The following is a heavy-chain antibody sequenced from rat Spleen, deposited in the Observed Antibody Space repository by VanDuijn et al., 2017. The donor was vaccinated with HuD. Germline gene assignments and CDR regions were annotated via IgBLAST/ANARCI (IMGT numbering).Heavy chain of an antibody. CDR3: TRSWYTTDYYSYYYVMDA. D-gene: IGHD1-6*01. CDR1: GFTFSNYY. V-gene: IGHV5-27*01. CDR2: INTDVGST. Sequence: EVQLVESGGGLVQPGRSLKLSCAASGFTFSNYYMAWVRQAPGKGLEWVSSINTDVGSTYYPDSVKGRFTISRDNAKSTLYLQMNSLRSDDTATYYCTRSWYTTDYYSYYYVMDAWGQGASVTVSS. J-gene: IGHJ4*01.